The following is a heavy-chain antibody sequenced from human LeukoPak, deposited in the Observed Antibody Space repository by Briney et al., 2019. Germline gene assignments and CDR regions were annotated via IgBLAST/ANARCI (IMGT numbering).Heavy chain of an antibody. V-gene: IGHV4-34*01. D-gene: IGHD3-10*01. CDR1: GGSFSGYY. CDR2: INHSGST. J-gene: IGHJ4*02. CDR3: ARSPFMVRDPDH. Sequence: SETLSLTCAVYGGSFSGYYWSWIRQPPGKGLEWIGEINHSGSTNYNPSLKSRVTISVDTSKNQFSLKLSSVTAADTAVYYCARSPFMVRDPDHWGQGTLVTVSS.